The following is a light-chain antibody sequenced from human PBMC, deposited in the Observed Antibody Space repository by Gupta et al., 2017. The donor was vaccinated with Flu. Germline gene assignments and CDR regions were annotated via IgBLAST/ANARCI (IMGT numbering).Light chain of an antibody. J-gene: IGLJ2*01. V-gene: IGLV1-51*01. Sequence: DNNKRPSGIPDRFSGSKSGTSATLAITGLQTGDEADYFCATWDNNLRGVFGGGTKLTV. CDR2: DNN. CDR3: ATWDNNLRGV.